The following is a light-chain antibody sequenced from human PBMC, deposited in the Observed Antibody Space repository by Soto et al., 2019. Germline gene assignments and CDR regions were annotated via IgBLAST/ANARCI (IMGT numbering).Light chain of an antibody. J-gene: IGKJ4*01. CDR1: QSINDN. V-gene: IGKV3-15*01. CDR3: QQYNNWPRAT. Sequence: EIVMTQSPATLSVSPGEKATLSCRASQSINDNLAWYQQKPGQAPRLLMFRTSTRATGFPARFSAGGSGTDFNLTIRSLQSEYVAIYHCQQYNNWPRATFGGGTKVEIK. CDR2: RTS.